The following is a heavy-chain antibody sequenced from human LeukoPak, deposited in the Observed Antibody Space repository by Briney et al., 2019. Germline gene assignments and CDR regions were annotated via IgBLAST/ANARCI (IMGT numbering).Heavy chain of an antibody. J-gene: IGHJ4*02. CDR1: GGSISSGSYC. D-gene: IGHD3-10*01. Sequence: SETLSLTCTVSGGSISSGSYCWGWIRQPPGKGLEWIGSIYYSGSTYSTPSLKSRVTISVDTSKNQFSLNLSSVTAADTAVYYCARLIYYYGSGSYYKTPNFDYWGQGTLVTVSS. CDR2: IYYSGST. CDR3: ARLIYYYGSGSYYKTPNFDY. V-gene: IGHV4-39*01.